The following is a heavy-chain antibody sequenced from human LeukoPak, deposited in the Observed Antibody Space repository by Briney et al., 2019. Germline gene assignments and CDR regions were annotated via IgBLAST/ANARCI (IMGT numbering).Heavy chain of an antibody. V-gene: IGHV3-23*01. CDR1: GFTFSSYA. CDR3: AKHPEYSKGIYQDY. Sequence: PGRSLRLSCAASGFTFSSYAMSWVRQAPGKGLEWVSVISSGGTITHYADSVQGRFTVSRDNSKNTLFLQMNSLRAEDTAVYYCAKHPEYSKGIYQDYWGQGTLVTVSS. CDR2: ISSGGTIT. J-gene: IGHJ4*02. D-gene: IGHD6-6*01.